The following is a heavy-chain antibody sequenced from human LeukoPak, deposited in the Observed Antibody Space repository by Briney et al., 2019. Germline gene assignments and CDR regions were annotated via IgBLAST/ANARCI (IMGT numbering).Heavy chain of an antibody. Sequence: PSETLSLTCTVSGGSISSSSYYWGWIRQPPGKGLEWIGSIYYSGSTYYNPSLKSRVTVSVDTSKNQFSLKLSSVTAADTAVYYCARDWESLTGYFSVNWFDPWGQGTLVTVSS. CDR3: ARDWESLTGYFSVNWFDP. J-gene: IGHJ5*02. CDR1: GGSISSSSYY. D-gene: IGHD3-9*01. CDR2: IYYSGST. V-gene: IGHV4-39*07.